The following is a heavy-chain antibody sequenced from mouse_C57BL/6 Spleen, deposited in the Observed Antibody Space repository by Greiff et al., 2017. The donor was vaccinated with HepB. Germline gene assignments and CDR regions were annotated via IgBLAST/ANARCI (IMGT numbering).Heavy chain of an antibody. J-gene: IGHJ2*01. Sequence: VQLQQPGAELVKPGASVKLSCKASGYTFTSYWMHWVKQRPGQGLEWIGMIHPNSGSTNYNEKFKSKATLTVDKSSSTAYMQLSSLTSEDSAVYYCARSRNYGSSPPDYWGQGTTLTVSS. CDR1: GYTFTSYW. D-gene: IGHD1-1*01. CDR3: ARSRNYGSSPPDY. CDR2: IHPNSGST. V-gene: IGHV1-64*01.